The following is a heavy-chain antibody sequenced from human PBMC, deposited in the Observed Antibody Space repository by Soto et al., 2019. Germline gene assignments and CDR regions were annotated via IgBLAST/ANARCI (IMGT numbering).Heavy chain of an antibody. Sequence: SQTLSLTCALSGGSVSSNSAAWNWIRQSPSRGLEWLGRTYYRSKWYNDYAVSVKSRITINPDTSKNQFSLQLNSVTPEDTAVYYCAREADYGDFEGAAFDIWGQGTMVTVSS. J-gene: IGHJ3*02. CDR3: AREADYGDFEGAAFDI. D-gene: IGHD4-17*01. V-gene: IGHV6-1*01. CDR1: GGSVSSNSAA. CDR2: TYYRSKWYN.